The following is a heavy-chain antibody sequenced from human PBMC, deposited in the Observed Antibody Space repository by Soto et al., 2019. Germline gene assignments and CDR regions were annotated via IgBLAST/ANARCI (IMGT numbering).Heavy chain of an antibody. V-gene: IGHV4-30-2*05. CDR2: IYYSGST. CDR3: ARLLRELGPFPDY. D-gene: IGHD1-26*01. J-gene: IGHJ4*02. CDR1: GGSISSGGYS. Sequence: PSETLSLTCAVSGGSISSGGYSWSWIRQPPGKGLEWIGYIYYSGSTYYNPSLKSRVTISVDTSKNQFSLKLSSVTAADTAVYYCARLLRELGPFPDYWGQGTLVTVSS.